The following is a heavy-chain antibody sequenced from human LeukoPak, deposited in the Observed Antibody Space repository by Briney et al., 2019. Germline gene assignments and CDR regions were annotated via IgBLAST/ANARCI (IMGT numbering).Heavy chain of an antibody. CDR3: ARASVAARSSFDY. V-gene: IGHV3-30-3*01. CDR2: ISYDGSNK. CDR1: GFTFSSYA. J-gene: IGHJ4*02. D-gene: IGHD6-6*01. Sequence: GGSLRLSCAASGFTFSSYAMHWVRQAPGKGLEWVAVISYDGSNKYYADSEKGRFTISRDNSKNTLYLQMNSLRAEDTAVYYCARASVAARSSFDYWGRGTLVTVSS.